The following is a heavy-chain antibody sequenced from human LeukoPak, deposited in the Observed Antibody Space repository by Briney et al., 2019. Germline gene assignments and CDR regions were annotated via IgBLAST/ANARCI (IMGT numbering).Heavy chain of an antibody. CDR1: GFTVSSNY. V-gene: IGHV3-53*01. D-gene: IGHD1-26*01. CDR3: ARVMVSGSYEN. CDR2: IYSGGST. J-gene: IGHJ4*02. Sequence: PGGSLRLSCAASGFTVSSNYMSWVRQAPGKGLEWVSVIYSGGSTYYADSVKGRFTVSRDNSKNTLYLQMNSLRAEDTAVYYCARVMVSGSYENWGQGTLVTVSS.